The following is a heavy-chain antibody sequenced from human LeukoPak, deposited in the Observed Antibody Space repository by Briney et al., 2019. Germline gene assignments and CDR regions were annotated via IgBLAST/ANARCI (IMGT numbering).Heavy chain of an antibody. J-gene: IGHJ1*01. CDR3: AKDRPPECSSTSCFAEYFQH. CDR1: GFTFSSYG. CDR2: ISYDGSNK. Sequence: PGGSPRLSCAASGFTFSSYGMHWVRQAPGKGLEWVAVISYDGSNKYYADSVKGRFTISRDNSKNTLYLQMNSLRAEDTAVYYCAKDRPPECSSTSCFAEYFQHWGQGTLVTVSS. D-gene: IGHD2-2*01. V-gene: IGHV3-30*18.